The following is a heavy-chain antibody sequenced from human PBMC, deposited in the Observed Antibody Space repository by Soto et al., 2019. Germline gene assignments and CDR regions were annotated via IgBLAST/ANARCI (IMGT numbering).Heavy chain of an antibody. D-gene: IGHD3-22*01. CDR1: GGTFSSYA. Sequence: GASVKVSCKASGGTFSSYAISWVRQAPGQGLEWMGGIIPIFGTANYAQKFQGRVTITADESTSTAYMELSSLRSEDTAVYYCATNPYYDSSGYIDYWGQGPLVTVSS. V-gene: IGHV1-69*13. CDR3: ATNPYYDSSGYIDY. CDR2: IIPIFGTA. J-gene: IGHJ4*02.